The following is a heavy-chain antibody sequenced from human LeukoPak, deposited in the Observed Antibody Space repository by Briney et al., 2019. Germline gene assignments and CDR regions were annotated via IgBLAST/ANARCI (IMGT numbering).Heavy chain of an antibody. CDR1: GGSVSSASYY. D-gene: IGHD4-17*01. J-gene: IGHJ5*02. Sequence: KPSETLSLTCTVSGGSVSSASYYWTWIRQPPGKGLEWIGYIYYSGSTKYNPSLKSRVSMSLDSSKNQFSLRLTSVTAADMAVYYCAMQVGIYGDYNNWFDPWGQGARVTVSS. CDR2: IYYSGST. CDR3: AMQVGIYGDYNNWFDP. V-gene: IGHV4-61*01.